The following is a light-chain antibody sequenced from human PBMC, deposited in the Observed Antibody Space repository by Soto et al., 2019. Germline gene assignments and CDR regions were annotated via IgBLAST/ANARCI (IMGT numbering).Light chain of an antibody. CDR3: SSYTTSLTRVV. V-gene: IGLV2-14*01. J-gene: IGLJ2*01. Sequence: QSALTQPASVSGSPGQSITISCTGTSTDVGRYNYVSWYQQYPGKAPKLMIYDVSNRPSGVSYRFSGSKSGNTASLTISGLQAEDEADYYCSSYTTSLTRVVFGGGTKLTVL. CDR2: DVS. CDR1: STDVGRYNY.